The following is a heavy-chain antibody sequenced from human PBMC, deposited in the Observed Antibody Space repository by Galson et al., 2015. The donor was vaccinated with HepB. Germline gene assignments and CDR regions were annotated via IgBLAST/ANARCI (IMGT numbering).Heavy chain of an antibody. D-gene: IGHD3-22*01. J-gene: IGHJ3*01. CDR3: ARDGGDYYDTSGNYYPKRTFDF. CDR1: GFTFSSYW. CDR2: IKQDGSEK. V-gene: IGHV3-7*01. Sequence: SLRLSCAGSGFTFSSYWMHWVRQAPGKSLEWVASIKQDGSEKYYVDPVRGRFTISRDRNSMYLQMNSLRGEDTAVYYCARDGGDYYDTSGNYYPKRTFDFWGQGTMVAVSS.